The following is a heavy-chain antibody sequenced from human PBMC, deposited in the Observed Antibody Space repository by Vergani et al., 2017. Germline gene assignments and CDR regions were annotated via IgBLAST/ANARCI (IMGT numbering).Heavy chain of an antibody. Sequence: QVQLQESGPGLVKPSETLSLTCTVSGGSISSYYWSWIRQPPGKGLEWIRYIYYSGSTNYNPSLKSRVTISVDTSKNQFSLKLSSVTAADTAVYYCASGPHYDSSGSLGYWGQGTLVTVSS. J-gene: IGHJ4*02. D-gene: IGHD3-22*01. CDR2: IYYSGST. CDR3: ASGPHYDSSGSLGY. V-gene: IGHV4-59*01. CDR1: GGSISSYY.